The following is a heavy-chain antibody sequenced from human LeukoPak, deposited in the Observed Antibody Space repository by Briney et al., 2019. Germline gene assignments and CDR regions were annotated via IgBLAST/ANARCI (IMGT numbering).Heavy chain of an antibody. Sequence: SETLSLTCTVSGGSISSSNYYWGWIRQPPGKGLEWIGSLYYSGSTYYNPSLKSRVTISVDTSKNQFSLKLSSVTAADTAVYYCARTYSSSWYEPYYYYYYMDVWGKGTTVTVSS. J-gene: IGHJ6*03. CDR2: LYYSGST. V-gene: IGHV4-39*07. D-gene: IGHD6-13*01. CDR3: ARTYSSSWYEPYYYYYYMDV. CDR1: GGSISSSNYY.